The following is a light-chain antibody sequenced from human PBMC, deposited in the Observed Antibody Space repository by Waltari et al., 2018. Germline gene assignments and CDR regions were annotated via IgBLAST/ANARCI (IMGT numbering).Light chain of an antibody. CDR1: NSDIGRYNT. Sequence: QSALTQPPSVSGSPGQSVTISCTGTNSDIGRYNTVSWYKQPPGTSPKLMVYEVSNRPSGVPDRFSGAKSGNTASLTNFGLQAEDEADYYCSSYTSSITLLFGGGTKLTVL. J-gene: IGLJ2*01. CDR3: SSYTSSITLL. CDR2: EVS. V-gene: IGLV2-18*02.